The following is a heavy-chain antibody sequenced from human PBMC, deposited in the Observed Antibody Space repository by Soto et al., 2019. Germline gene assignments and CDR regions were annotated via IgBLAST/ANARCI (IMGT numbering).Heavy chain of an antibody. CDR2: IIDSGGST. CDR3: ARDYYKYYDSSGYYRSPAY. V-gene: IGHV3-23*01. Sequence: SLRLSCAASGFTFSSCAMGWVRQAPGKGLEWVSDIIDSGGSTYYADSVKGRFTISRDNSRNTLFLQMNSLRAEDTAVYYCARDYYKYYDSSGYYRSPAYWGQGTLVTVSS. D-gene: IGHD3-22*01. J-gene: IGHJ4*02. CDR1: GFTFSSCA.